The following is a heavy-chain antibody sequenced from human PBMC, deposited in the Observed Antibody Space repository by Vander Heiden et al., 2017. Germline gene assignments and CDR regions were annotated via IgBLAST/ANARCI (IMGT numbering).Heavy chain of an antibody. Sequence: EVQLVESGGGLSQPGGSLSLSCPASGFTVSSNYMSGVLQAPGKGLECVSVIYSGGSTYYADSVKGRFTISRDNSKNTLYLQMNSLRAEDTAVYYCARDPWHRDQLLSVYYYYGMDVWGQGTTVTVSS. CDR2: IYSGGST. CDR1: GFTVSSNY. D-gene: IGHD2-2*01. CDR3: ARDPWHRDQLLSVYYYYGMDV. J-gene: IGHJ6*02. V-gene: IGHV3-53*01.